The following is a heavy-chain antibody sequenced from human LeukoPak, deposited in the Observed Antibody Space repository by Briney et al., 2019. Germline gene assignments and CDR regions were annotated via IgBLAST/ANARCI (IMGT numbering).Heavy chain of an antibody. D-gene: IGHD5-18*01. CDR2: ISYDGSNK. CDR1: GFTFSSYA. V-gene: IGHV3-30*04. Sequence: GGSLRLSCAASGFTFSSYAMHWVRQAPGKGLEWVAVISYDGSNKYYADSVKGRFTISRDNSKNTLYLQMNSLRAEDTAVYYCAKERGYSYETFFDYWGQGTLVTVSS. J-gene: IGHJ4*02. CDR3: AKERGYSYETFFDY.